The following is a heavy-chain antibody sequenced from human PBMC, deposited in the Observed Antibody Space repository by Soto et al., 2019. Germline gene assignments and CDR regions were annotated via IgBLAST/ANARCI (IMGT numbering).Heavy chain of an antibody. CDR2: MYFGGSF. Sequence: QMKLQVSGPGLVKPSETLSLTCTVSGASVSDGYWSWIRQPPGKELEWIGFMYFGGSFNYNPSLTGRVTISVETSKNQFSMTMTSVTAADTAVYYCARSYYDATGFAVDPWGQGTLVTVSS. J-gene: IGHJ5*02. CDR1: GASVSDGY. V-gene: IGHV4-59*02. D-gene: IGHD1-26*01. CDR3: ARSYYDATGFAVDP.